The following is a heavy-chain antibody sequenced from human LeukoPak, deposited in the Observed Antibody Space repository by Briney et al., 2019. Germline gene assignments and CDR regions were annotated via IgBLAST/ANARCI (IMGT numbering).Heavy chain of an antibody. CDR3: AREQRGYSYGYVDF. V-gene: IGHV4-59*01. CDR1: GGSISNYY. Sequence: SETLSLTCTVSGGSISNYYWSWIRQPPGKGLEWIGHISYSGSANSNPSLTSRVTISVDTSKNQFSLKLSSVTAADTAVYYCAREQRGYSYGYVDFWGQGTLVTVSS. CDR2: ISYSGSA. J-gene: IGHJ4*02. D-gene: IGHD5-18*01.